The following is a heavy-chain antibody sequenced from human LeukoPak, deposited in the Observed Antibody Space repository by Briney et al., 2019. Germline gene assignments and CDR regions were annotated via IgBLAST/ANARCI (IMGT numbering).Heavy chain of an antibody. CDR2: ISYDGSNK. CDR3: ARDFDMGITPGDDFDF. J-gene: IGHJ4*02. D-gene: IGHD3-9*01. CDR1: GFTFSESW. V-gene: IGHV3-30*03. Sequence: GGSPRLSCAASGFTFSESWMSWVRQAPGKGLEWVAVISYDGSNKHYADSVKGRFTISRDNARNTVFLQMNSLRAEDTAVYYCARDFDMGITPGDDFDFWGQGTLVTVSS.